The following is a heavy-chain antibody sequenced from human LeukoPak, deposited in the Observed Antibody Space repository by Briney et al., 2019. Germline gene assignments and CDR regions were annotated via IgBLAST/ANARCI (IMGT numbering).Heavy chain of an antibody. CDR2: INHSGST. Sequence: KSSETLSLTCTVSGGSISSSSYYWGWIRQPPGKGLEWIGEINHSGSTNYNPSLKSRVTISVDTSKNQFSLKLSSVTAADTAVYYCARSVRRAAEYSSGPLPYWGQGTLVTVSS. D-gene: IGHD6-19*01. J-gene: IGHJ4*02. CDR3: ARSVRRAAEYSSGPLPY. CDR1: GGSISSSSYY. V-gene: IGHV4-39*07.